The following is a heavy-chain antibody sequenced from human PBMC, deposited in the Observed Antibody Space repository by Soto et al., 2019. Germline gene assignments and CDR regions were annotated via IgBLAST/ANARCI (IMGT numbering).Heavy chain of an antibody. CDR3: ARVARDNWFDP. V-gene: IGHV4-31*03. CDR2: IYYSGST. J-gene: IGHJ5*02. CDR1: GGSISSGGYY. Sequence: KPSETLSLTCTVSGGSISSGGYYWSWIRQHPGKGLEWIGYIYYSGSTYYNPSLKSRVTISVDTSKNQFSLKLSSVTAADAAVYYCARVARDNWFDPWGQGTLVTVSS.